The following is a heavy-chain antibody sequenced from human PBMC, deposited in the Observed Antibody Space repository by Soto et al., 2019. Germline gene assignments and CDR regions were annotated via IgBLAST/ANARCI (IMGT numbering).Heavy chain of an antibody. CDR2: ISYDGSNK. CDR1: GFTFSSYA. J-gene: IGHJ6*02. V-gene: IGHV3-30-3*01. D-gene: IGHD5-18*01. Sequence: PGGSLRLSCAASGFTFSSYAMRWVRQAPGKGLEWVAVISYDGSNKYYADSVKGRFTISRDNSKNTLYLQMNSLRAEDTAVYYCVELGLEYYYYGMEVWGQGTTVTVSS. CDR3: VELGLEYYYYGMEV.